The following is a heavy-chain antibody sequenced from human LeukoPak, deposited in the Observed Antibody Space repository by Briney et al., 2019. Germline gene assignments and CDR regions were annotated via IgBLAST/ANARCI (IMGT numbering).Heavy chain of an antibody. J-gene: IGHJ4*02. CDR2: VSTYGGNT. V-gene: IGHV1-18*01. CDR1: GYTFTTYG. D-gene: IGHD1-1*01. Sequence: VASVKVSCKASGYTFTTYGITWARQAPGQGLEWMGWVSTYGGNTKYAQNLQGRVTMTTDTSTSTAYMELRSLRSDDTAVYYCARSGWSDKYYFDFWGQGTLVTVSS. CDR3: ARSGWSDKYYFDF.